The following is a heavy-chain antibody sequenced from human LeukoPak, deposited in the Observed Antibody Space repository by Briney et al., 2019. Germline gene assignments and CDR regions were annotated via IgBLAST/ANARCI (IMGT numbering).Heavy chain of an antibody. Sequence: PSETLSLTCAVYGGSFSGYYWSWIRQPPGKGLEWIGEINHSGSTNYNPSLKSRVTISVDTSKNQFSLKLSSVTAADTAVYYCARLRGYDFWSGYYIGWFDPWGQGTLVTVSS. J-gene: IGHJ5*02. CDR3: ARLRGYDFWSGYYIGWFDP. D-gene: IGHD3-3*01. CDR1: GGSFSGYY. CDR2: INHSGST. V-gene: IGHV4-34*01.